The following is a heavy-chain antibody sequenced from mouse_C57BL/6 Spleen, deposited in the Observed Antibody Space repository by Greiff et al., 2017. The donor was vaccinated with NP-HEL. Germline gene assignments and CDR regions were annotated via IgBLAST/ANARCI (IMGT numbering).Heavy chain of an antibody. D-gene: IGHD2-5*01. CDR1: GYPFSSSW. CDR3: ARDYSNYPLDY. V-gene: IGHV1-82*01. CDR2: IYPGDGDT. Sequence: VQLQQSGPELVKPGASVKISCKASGYPFSSSWMNWVKQRPGKGLEWIGRIYPGDGDTNYNGKFKGKATLTADKSSSTAYMQLSSLTSEDSAVYFCARDYSNYPLDYWGQGTTLTVSS. J-gene: IGHJ2*01.